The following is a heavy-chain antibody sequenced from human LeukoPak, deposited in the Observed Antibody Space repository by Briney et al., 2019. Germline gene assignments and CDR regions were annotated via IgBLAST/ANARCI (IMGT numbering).Heavy chain of an antibody. D-gene: IGHD4-17*01. Sequence: SETLSLTWTVAGGSTRSFAYYWGWIRQPPGKGLEWIGSVYYNGTTYYSPSLKSRVTISVDTSKNQFSLKVNSVTAADTAVYYCARHRASLTTTNNNWFDPWGQGTLVTVSS. CDR2: VYYNGTT. V-gene: IGHV4-39*01. J-gene: IGHJ5*02. CDR3: ARHRASLTTTNNNWFDP. CDR1: GGSTRSFAYY.